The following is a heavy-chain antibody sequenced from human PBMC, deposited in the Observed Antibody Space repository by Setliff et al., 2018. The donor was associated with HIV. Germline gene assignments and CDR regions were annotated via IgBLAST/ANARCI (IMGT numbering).Heavy chain of an antibody. J-gene: IGHJ4*02. Sequence: PGGSLRLSCVASGLTFRTHEMNWVRQAPGKGLEWVSYITGSGTTTYYADSVKGRFTISRDNAKNSVYLQMNSLRAEDTAIYYCARDDPAGGIDFWGQGTLVTVSS. CDR2: ITGSGTTT. CDR3: ARDDPAGGIDF. V-gene: IGHV3-48*03. D-gene: IGHD1-26*01. CDR1: GLTFRTHE.